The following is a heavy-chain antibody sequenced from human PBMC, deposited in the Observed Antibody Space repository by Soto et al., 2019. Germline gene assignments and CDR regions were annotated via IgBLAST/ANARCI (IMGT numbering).Heavy chain of an antibody. Sequence: QVQLVESGGGVVQPGRSLRLSCEGSGFTFRNHGMHWIRQSPGKGLEWLAVIWYDGSEKYYADSVKGRFTISRDNSKNTHYLQMNSLKVEDTAIYYCARWSNNKVVDPWGQGTVVTVS. CDR1: GFTFRNHG. CDR3: ARWSNNKVVDP. J-gene: IGHJ5*02. D-gene: IGHD1-1*01. CDR2: IWYDGSEK. V-gene: IGHV3-33*01.